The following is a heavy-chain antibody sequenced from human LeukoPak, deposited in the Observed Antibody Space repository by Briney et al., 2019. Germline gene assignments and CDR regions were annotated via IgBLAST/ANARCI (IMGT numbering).Heavy chain of an antibody. Sequence: GGSLRLSCAASAFSFSTYWMVWVRQAPEKGLVWVSLINPDGSGTTYADSVKGRFTISRDNAKNTLYLQMSSLRAEDTAVYYCARDLNWPGPWGQGSLVTVSS. V-gene: IGHV3-74*01. CDR2: INPDGSGT. D-gene: IGHD1-20*01. CDR3: ARDLNWPGP. CDR1: AFSFSTYW. J-gene: IGHJ5*02.